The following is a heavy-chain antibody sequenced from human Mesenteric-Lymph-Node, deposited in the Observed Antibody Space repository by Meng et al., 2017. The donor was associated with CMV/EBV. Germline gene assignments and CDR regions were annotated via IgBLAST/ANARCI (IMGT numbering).Heavy chain of an antibody. Sequence: CAASGFTVSSNYMSWVRQAPGKGLEWVSVIYSGGSTYYADSVKGRFTISRDNSKNTLYLQMNSLRAEDTAVYYCASSSGSPIGIAFDYWGQGTLVTVSS. V-gene: IGHV3-53*01. J-gene: IGHJ4*02. CDR1: GFTVSSNY. CDR3: ASSSGSPIGIAFDY. D-gene: IGHD1-26*01. CDR2: IYSGGST.